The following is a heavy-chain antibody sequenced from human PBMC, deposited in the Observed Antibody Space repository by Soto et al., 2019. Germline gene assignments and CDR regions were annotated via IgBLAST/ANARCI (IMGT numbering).Heavy chain of an antibody. D-gene: IGHD6-19*01. CDR2: IWYDGSNK. CDR3: ARGIAVADPFDY. J-gene: IGHJ4*02. CDR1: GFTFSSYG. Sequence: QVQLVESGGGVVQPGRSLRLSCAASGFTFSSYGMHWVRQAPGKGLEWVAVIWYDGSNKYYADSVKGRFTISRDNSKNTLYLHMNSLRAEDTAVYYCARGIAVADPFDYWGQGTLVTVSS. V-gene: IGHV3-33*01.